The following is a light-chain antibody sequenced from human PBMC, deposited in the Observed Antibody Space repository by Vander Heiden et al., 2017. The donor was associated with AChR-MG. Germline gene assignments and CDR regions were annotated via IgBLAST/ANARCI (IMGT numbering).Light chain of an antibody. CDR3: QQSYSPPST. CDR2: AAS. V-gene: IGKV1-39*01. J-gene: IGKJ2*02. CDR1: QTIRSY. Sequence: DIQMTQSPSSLSASIGVRATITYRASQTIRSYLNWYQQKPGKAPNLLIYAASSLQSGVPSKFSGSGSGTDFSLTISSLQPEEFATYYCQQSYSPPSTFYQGTKVDIK.